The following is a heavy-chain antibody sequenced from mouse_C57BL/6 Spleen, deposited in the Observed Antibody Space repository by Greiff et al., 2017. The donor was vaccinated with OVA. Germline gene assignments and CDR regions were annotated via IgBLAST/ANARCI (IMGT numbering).Heavy chain of an antibody. CDR2: ISSGTSTI. CDR1: GFTFSDYG. Sequence: EVMLVESGGGLVKPGGSLKLSCAASGFTFSDYGMHWVRQAPEKGLEWVAYISSGTSTIYYADTVKGRFTISRDNAKNTLFLQMTSLRSEDTAMYYCARGNDGYPWFAYWGQGTLVTVSA. J-gene: IGHJ3*01. CDR3: ARGNDGYPWFAY. D-gene: IGHD2-3*01. V-gene: IGHV5-17*01.